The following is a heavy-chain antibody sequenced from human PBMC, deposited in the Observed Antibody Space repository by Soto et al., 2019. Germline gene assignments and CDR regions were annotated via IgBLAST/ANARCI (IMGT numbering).Heavy chain of an antibody. CDR1: GFTFSDYY. D-gene: IGHD3-22*01. V-gene: IGHV3-11*01. CDR2: ISSSGSTI. CDR3: ARGRTYYYDSSGPGPFDI. Sequence: GGSLRLSCAASGFTFSDYYMSWIHQAPGKGLEWVSYISSSGSTIYYADSVKGRFTISRDNAKNSLYLQMNSLRAEDTAVYYCARGRTYYYDSSGPGPFDIWGQGTMVTVSS. J-gene: IGHJ3*02.